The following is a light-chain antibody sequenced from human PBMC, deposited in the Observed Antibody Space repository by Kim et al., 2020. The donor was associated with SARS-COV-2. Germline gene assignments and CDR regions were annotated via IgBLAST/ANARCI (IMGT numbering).Light chain of an antibody. V-gene: IGLV2-14*03. CDR2: DVS. CDR1: RRDVGGYNY. Sequence: SITISCTGTRRDVGGYNYVSWYQQHPGKAPKLMIYDVSNRPSGVSNRFSGSKSGNTASLTISGRQAEDESDYYCSSYTSSSTPFYVFGTGTKVTVL. CDR3: SSYTSSSTPFYV. J-gene: IGLJ1*01.